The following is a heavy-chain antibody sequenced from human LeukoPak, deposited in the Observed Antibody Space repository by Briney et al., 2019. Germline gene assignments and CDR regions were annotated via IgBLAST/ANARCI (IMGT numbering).Heavy chain of an antibody. CDR1: GFTFSSYG. Sequence: GRSLRLSCAASGFTFSSYGMHWVRQAPGKGLEWVAVISYDGSNKYYADSVKGRFTISRDNSKNTLYLQMNSLRAEDTAVYYCAKDSKLQVLDYWGQGTLVTVSS. D-gene: IGHD3-3*02. J-gene: IGHJ4*02. V-gene: IGHV3-30*18. CDR2: ISYDGSNK. CDR3: AKDSKLQVLDY.